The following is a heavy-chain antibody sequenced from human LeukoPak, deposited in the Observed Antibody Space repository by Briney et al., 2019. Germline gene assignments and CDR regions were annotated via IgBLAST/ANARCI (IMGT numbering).Heavy chain of an antibody. J-gene: IGHJ4*02. CDR1: GFNFRAYW. V-gene: IGHV3-7*01. CDR2: IHQHGSKE. CDR3: ARGGLITVGSVIANPFDY. D-gene: IGHD3-16*02. Sequence: GGSLRLSCTTSGFNFRAYWMGWVRQAPGKGLEWVANIHQHGSKENYLDSVKGRFTISRDNAKKSLYLQMNRLRAEETAVYYCARGGLITVGSVIANPFDYWGQGILVTVSS.